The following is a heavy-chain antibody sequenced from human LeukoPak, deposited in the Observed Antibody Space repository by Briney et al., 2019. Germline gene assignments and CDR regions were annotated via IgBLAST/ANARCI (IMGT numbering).Heavy chain of an antibody. CDR1: GYSISSGYY. J-gene: IGHJ5*02. CDR3: AVDEEATGNGRPNWFDP. CDR2: IFQRGYS. D-gene: IGHD6-13*01. Sequence: ETLSLTCAVSGYSISSGYYWGWLRQPPGKGLQWIGSIFQRGYSYYNPSHKSRVNISVDTSRNQSSLKLSSVTAADTAVYYCAVDEEATGNGRPNWFDPWGQGTLVTVSS. V-gene: IGHV4-38-2*01.